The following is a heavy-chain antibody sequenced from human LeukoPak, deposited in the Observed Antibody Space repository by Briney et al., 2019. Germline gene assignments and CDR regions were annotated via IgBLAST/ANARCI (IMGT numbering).Heavy chain of an antibody. J-gene: IGHJ5*02. D-gene: IGHD2-2*01. V-gene: IGHV1-8*01. CDR1: GYTFTSYD. CDR2: MNPKSGNT. CDR3: ARGGYCSSTSCYGVTWFDP. Sequence: ASVKVSCKASGYTFTSYDINWVRQATGQGLEWMGWMNPKSGNTGYAQKFQGRVTITRNTSISTAYMELSSLRSEDTAVYYCARGGYCSSTSCYGVTWFDPWGQGTLVTVSS.